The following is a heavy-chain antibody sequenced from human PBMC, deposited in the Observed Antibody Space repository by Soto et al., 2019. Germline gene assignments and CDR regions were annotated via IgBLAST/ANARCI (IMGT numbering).Heavy chain of an antibody. D-gene: IGHD2-2*01. J-gene: IGHJ4*02. CDR1: GFTFSSYS. Sequence: EVQLVESGGDLVQPGGSLRLSCAASGFTFSSYSMNWVRQDPGKGLAWVSYISSSSSTIYYADSVKGRFTISRDNVKNSLYLQMTSLRDEDTAVYYCAGESTTCCQIDYWGQGTLVTVSS. CDR2: ISSSSSTI. CDR3: AGESTTCCQIDY. V-gene: IGHV3-48*02.